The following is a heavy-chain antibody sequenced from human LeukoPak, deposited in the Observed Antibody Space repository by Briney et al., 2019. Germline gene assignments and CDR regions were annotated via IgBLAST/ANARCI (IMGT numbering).Heavy chain of an antibody. J-gene: IGHJ3*02. Sequence: GGSLRLSCAASGFTFSNAWMSWVRQAPGKGLEWVGRIKSKTDGGTTDYAAPVKGRFTISRDDSKNTLYLQMNSLKTEDTAVYYCARSSGWSPDAFEIWGQGTMVTVSS. CDR3: ARSSGWSPDAFEI. D-gene: IGHD6-19*01. CDR2: IKSKTDGGTT. V-gene: IGHV3-15*01. CDR1: GFTFSNAW.